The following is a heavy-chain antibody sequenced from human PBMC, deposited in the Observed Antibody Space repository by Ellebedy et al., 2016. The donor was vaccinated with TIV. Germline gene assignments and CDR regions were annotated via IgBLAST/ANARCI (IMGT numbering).Heavy chain of an antibody. V-gene: IGHV3-23*01. D-gene: IGHD4-17*01. Sequence: GGSLRLSXAASGFTFSTYAMNWVRQAPGKGLEWISGISGSGGTTYYADSVKGRFTISRDNRKKTLYLQIDGLRAEDTAVYYCAKNGSSWTAVTTLLDYWGQGSLVTVSS. CDR1: GFTFSTYA. J-gene: IGHJ4*02. CDR2: ISGSGGTT. CDR3: AKNGSSWTAVTTLLDY.